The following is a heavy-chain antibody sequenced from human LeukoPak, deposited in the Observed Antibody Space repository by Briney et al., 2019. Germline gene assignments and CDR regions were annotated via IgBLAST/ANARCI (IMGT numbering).Heavy chain of an antibody. CDR3: ASRIGEVWYFDL. Sequence: SETLSLTCVVSGASIHSYYWSWIRHPPGKGLEWIGYIYHSGSTNYNPSVKSRVTISVDTSKNEFSLKLNSVTAADTAVYYCASRIGEVWYFDLWGRGTLVTISS. V-gene: IGHV4-59*01. J-gene: IGHJ2*01. CDR2: IYHSGST. CDR1: GASIHSYY. D-gene: IGHD1-14*01.